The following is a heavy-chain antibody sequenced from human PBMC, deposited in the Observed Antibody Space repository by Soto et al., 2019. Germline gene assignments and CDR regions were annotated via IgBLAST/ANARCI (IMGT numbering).Heavy chain of an antibody. CDR1: GFTFSSYG. Sequence: GGSLRLSCAASGFTFSSYGMHWGRQAPGKGLEWVAVISYDGSNKYYADSVKGRFTISRDNSKNTLYLQMNSLRAEDTSVYYCATYRRDGYNGFDYWGQGTLVTVSS. V-gene: IGHV3-30*03. J-gene: IGHJ4*02. CDR3: ATYRRDGYNGFDY. CDR2: ISYDGSNK. D-gene: IGHD5-12*01.